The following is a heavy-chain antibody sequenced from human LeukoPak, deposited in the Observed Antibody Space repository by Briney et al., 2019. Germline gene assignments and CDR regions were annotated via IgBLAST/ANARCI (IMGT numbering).Heavy chain of an antibody. Sequence: PSETLSLTCTVSGGSISSHYWSRIRQPPGKGLEWIGYIYYSGSTNYNPSLKSRVTISVDTSKNQFSLKLSSVTAADTAVYYCARVRLYCSSTSCNTVEYFQHWGQGTLVTVSS. CDR2: IYYSGST. J-gene: IGHJ1*01. D-gene: IGHD2-2*02. CDR3: ARVRLYCSSTSCNTVEYFQH. V-gene: IGHV4-59*11. CDR1: GGSISSHY.